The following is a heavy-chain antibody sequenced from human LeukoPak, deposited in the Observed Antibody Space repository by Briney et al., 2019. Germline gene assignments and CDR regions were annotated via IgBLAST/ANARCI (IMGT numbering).Heavy chain of an antibody. V-gene: IGHV1-18*01. CDR1: GYTFTSYG. CDR3: SRAYSSSWLGFPEKRTFDY. Sequence: ASVKVSCKASGYTFTSYGISWVRQAPGQGLEWMGWISAYNGNTNYAQKLQGRVTMTTDTSTSTAYMELRSLRSDDTAVYYCSRAYSSSWLGFPEKRTFDYWGQGTLVTVSS. CDR2: ISAYNGNT. D-gene: IGHD6-13*01. J-gene: IGHJ4*02.